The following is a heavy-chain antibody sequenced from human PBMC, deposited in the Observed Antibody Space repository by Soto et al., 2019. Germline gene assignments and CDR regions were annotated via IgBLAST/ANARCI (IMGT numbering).Heavy chain of an antibody. Sequence: PGGSLSLSCGASGFTFSSYAMNWVRQAPGKGLEWVSSISDSGDSTYYGASVKGRFTISRDNSNDTMYLEMSSLRADDTAVYYCVKDRYSSGWYNWFDPWGQGTLGTVSS. V-gene: IGHV3-23*01. CDR1: GFTFSSYA. CDR2: ISDSGDST. J-gene: IGHJ5*02. CDR3: VKDRYSSGWYNWFDP. D-gene: IGHD6-19*01.